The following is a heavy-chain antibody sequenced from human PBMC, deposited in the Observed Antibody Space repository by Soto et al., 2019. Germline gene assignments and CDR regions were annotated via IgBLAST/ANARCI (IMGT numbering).Heavy chain of an antibody. CDR1: GASIRDYF. J-gene: IGHJ4*02. Sequence: SETLSLTCPVSGASIRDYFWTWIRPPPGKGLESIRHISYRWRTNDTTTPKSRVTISVDTPKNHSSLQLRVVSAADAAGYYCASVGGDDLGDSEGFDYWGQGTLVTVSS. CDR2: ISYRWRT. D-gene: IGHD4-17*01. CDR3: ASVGGDDLGDSEGFDY. V-gene: IGHV4-59*01.